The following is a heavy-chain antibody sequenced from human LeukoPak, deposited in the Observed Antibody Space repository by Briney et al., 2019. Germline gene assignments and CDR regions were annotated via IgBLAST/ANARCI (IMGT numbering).Heavy chain of an antibody. D-gene: IGHD6-13*01. CDR1: GGTFSSYA. CDR3: AGDAHPQQPVGGGYHYYGMDV. J-gene: IGHJ6*02. V-gene: IGHV1-69*04. CDR2: IIPILGIA. Sequence: SVKVSCKASGGTFSSYAISWVRQAPGQGLEWMGRIIPILGIANYAQKFQGRVTITADKSTSTAYMELSSLRSEDTAVYYCAGDAHPQQPVGGGYHYYGMDVWGQRNPVT.